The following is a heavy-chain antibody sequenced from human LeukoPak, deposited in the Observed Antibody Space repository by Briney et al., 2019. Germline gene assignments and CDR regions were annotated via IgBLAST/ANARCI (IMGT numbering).Heavy chain of an antibody. Sequence: GGSLRLSCAASGFTFSSYAMRWVRQAPGKGLEWVSSVSGSGGSTYHADSVKGRFTISRDNSKNTLYLQMNSLRAEDTAVYYCAKPRAVGVNAFFDYWGQGTLVTVSS. V-gene: IGHV3-23*01. CDR1: GFTFSSYA. J-gene: IGHJ4*02. CDR2: VSGSGGST. CDR3: AKPRAVGVNAFFDY.